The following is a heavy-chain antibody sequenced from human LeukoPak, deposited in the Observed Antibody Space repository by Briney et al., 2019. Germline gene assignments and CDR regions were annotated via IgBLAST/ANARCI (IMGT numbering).Heavy chain of an antibody. CDR2: IYYSGST. J-gene: IGHJ4*02. V-gene: IGHV4-31*03. Sequence: PSETLSLTCTVSGGSISSGGYYWSWIRQHPGKGLEWIGFIYYSGSTYYNPSLKSRVTFSVDTSKNQFSLKLSSVNAADTAVYYCARAAYDYIWGSYRFDYWGQGTLVTVSS. D-gene: IGHD3-16*02. CDR1: GGSISSGGYY. CDR3: ARAAYDYIWGSYRFDY.